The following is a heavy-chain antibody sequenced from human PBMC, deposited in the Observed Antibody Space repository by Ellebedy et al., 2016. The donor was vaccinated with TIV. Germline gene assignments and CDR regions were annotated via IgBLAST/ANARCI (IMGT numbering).Heavy chain of an antibody. CDR1: GGSISSGDYS. D-gene: IGHD3-22*01. V-gene: IGHV4-31*03. Sequence: MPSETLSLTCTVSGGSISSGDYSCSWIRQHPGKGLEWIGYIYYSGCAYYNPSLKSRVTISLDTSKNQFSLQLSSVTAADTAVYYCARGMKDSSGYFYWYCDLWGRGTLVTVSS. J-gene: IGHJ2*01. CDR3: ARGMKDSSGYFYWYCDL. CDR2: IYYSGCA.